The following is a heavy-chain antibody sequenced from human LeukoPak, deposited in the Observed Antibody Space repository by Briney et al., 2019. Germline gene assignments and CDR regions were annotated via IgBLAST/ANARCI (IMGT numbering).Heavy chain of an antibody. CDR1: GFTFRSYG. J-gene: IGHJ4*02. CDR2: ISGSGGST. CDR3: AKDQLGLLWFGELLYHAFDY. Sequence: GALRLSCAASGFTFRSYGMSWVRQAPGKGLEWVSAISGSGGSTHYADSVKGRFTISRDNSKNTLYLQMNSLRAEDTAVYYCAKDQLGLLWFGELLYHAFDYWGQGTLVTVSS. V-gene: IGHV3-23*01. D-gene: IGHD3-10*01.